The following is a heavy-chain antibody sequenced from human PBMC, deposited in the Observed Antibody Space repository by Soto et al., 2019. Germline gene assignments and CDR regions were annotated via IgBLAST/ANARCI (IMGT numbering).Heavy chain of an antibody. CDR2: INHSGST. V-gene: IGHV4-34*01. D-gene: IGHD6-13*01. J-gene: IGHJ4*02. CDR1: GGSFSGYY. Sequence: ETLSLTCAVYGGSFSGYYWSWIRQPPGKGLEWIGEINHSGSTNYNPSLKSRVTISVDTSKNQFSLKLSSVTAADTAVYYCARLGIAAAGADYWGLGTLVTVSS. CDR3: ARLGIAAAGADY.